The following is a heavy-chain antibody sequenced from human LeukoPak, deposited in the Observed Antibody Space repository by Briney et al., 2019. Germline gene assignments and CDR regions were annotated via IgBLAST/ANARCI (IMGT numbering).Heavy chain of an antibody. CDR1: GSTFSNYG. J-gene: IGHJ3*02. CDR3: ARGRSITLLRGVAMSDGFDI. D-gene: IGHD3-10*01. Sequence: KPGGSLRLSCTASGSTFSNYGMNWVRQAPGKGLEWVSFTDTSGNYIYYGDSVKGRFTISRDNAKNLVFLQMNSLRAEDTAVYYCARGRSITLLRGVAMSDGFDIWGQGAMVAVSS. CDR2: TDTSGNYI. V-gene: IGHV3-21*01.